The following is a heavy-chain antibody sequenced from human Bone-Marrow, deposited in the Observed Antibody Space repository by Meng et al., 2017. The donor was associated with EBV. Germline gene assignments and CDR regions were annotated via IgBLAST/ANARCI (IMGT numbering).Heavy chain of an antibody. V-gene: IGHV4-39*01. J-gene: IGHJ5*02. D-gene: IGHD6-19*01. CDR3: ARXFPSWQSPRLDPFGA. CDR2: VHYTGST. CDR1: GDSISSFFY. Sequence: LRQSAPGTVTPSEPLSLHCTVSGDSISSFFYWGWIRQPPGRGLEWIGSVHYTGSTYYSPSLKSRVTVSVDTSKNQFSLRLTSVTAADTAVYYCARXFPSWQSPRLDPFGAWGQGTLVTVSS.